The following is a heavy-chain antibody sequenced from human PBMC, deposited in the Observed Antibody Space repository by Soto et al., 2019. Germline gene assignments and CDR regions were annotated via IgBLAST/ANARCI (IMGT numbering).Heavy chain of an antibody. V-gene: IGHV3-15*01. Sequence: EVQLVESGGGLVKPGESLRLSCTASGFTFNYAWMSWVRQAPGKGLEWVARIRTKTDDEATDYAAPVKGRFSVSRDDSKNTVHLQMNSLKTEDTAVYYCAKGAPTGTFFDYWGQGILVTVFS. CDR3: AKGAPTGTFFDY. J-gene: IGHJ4*02. D-gene: IGHD3-10*01. CDR1: GFTFNYAW. CDR2: IRTKTDDEAT.